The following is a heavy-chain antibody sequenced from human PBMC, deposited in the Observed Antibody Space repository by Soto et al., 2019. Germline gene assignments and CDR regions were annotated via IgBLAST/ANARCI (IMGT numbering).Heavy chain of an antibody. Sequence: QVQLVQSGDEVKKPGASVKVSCKASGYIFVNYGIAWVRQAPRQGLEWMGWISPYTGNTHSASKVQGRLTMTTDTXXSTAYMGMGSLTSDDTAVYYCVMVDNYVTPTPQDVWGQGTTVTVSS. J-gene: IGHJ6*02. CDR1: GYIFVNYG. V-gene: IGHV1-18*01. D-gene: IGHD3-16*01. CDR2: ISPYTGNT. CDR3: VMVDNYVTPTPQDV.